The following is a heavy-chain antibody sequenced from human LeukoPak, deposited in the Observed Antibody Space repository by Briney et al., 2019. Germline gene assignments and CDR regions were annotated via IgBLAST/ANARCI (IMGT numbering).Heavy chain of an antibody. D-gene: IGHD3-3*01. Sequence: ASVKVSCKASGYTFTSYGISWVRQAPGQGLEWMGWISAYNGNTNYAQKLQGRVTMTTDTSTSTACMELRSLRSDDTAVYYCARDSGRHYDFWSGYLRFAPXLFDYWGXXTLVTVS. CDR1: GYTFTSYG. J-gene: IGHJ4*02. CDR2: ISAYNGNT. CDR3: ARDSGRHYDFWSGYLRFAPXLFDY. V-gene: IGHV1-18*01.